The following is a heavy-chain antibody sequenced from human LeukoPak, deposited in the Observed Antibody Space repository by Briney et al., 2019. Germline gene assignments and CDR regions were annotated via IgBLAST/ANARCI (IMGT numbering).Heavy chain of an antibody. V-gene: IGHV4-30-4*01. Sequence: SETLSLTCSVSGDSISSTTYSYYWSWIGQAPGKGLEWLGSIYLRGNTYYSPSLKSRVTISADASKNEFFLSLASVTAADTAVYYCARAVNHYASRTYYNHFDSWGQGMLVTVSS. CDR2: IYLRGNT. CDR3: ARAVNHYASRTYYNHFDS. J-gene: IGHJ4*01. D-gene: IGHD3-10*01. CDR1: GDSISSTTYSYY.